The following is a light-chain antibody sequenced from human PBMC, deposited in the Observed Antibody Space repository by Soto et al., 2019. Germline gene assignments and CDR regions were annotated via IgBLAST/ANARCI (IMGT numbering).Light chain of an antibody. J-gene: IGKJ4*01. Sequence: DIQMTQSPSSLSASVGDRVIITCRTSQSISNYLNWYQHKPGKAPKGLISAASNLQSGVPSRFSGSGSGTVFTLTISSLQPEDFATYFCQQSYTLSPLTFGGGTKVDIK. V-gene: IGKV1-39*01. CDR2: AAS. CDR3: QQSYTLSPLT. CDR1: QSISNY.